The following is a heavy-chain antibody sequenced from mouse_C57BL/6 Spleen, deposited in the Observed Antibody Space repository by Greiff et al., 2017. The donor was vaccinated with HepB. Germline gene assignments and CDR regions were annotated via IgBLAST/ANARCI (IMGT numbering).Heavy chain of an antibody. D-gene: IGHD2-10*02. CDR1: GYSITSGYY. Sequence: EVQLQESGPGLVKPSQSLSLTCSVTGYSITSGYYWNWIRQFPGNKLEWMGYISYDGSNNYNPSLKNRISITRDTSKNQFFLKLNSVTTEDTATYYCARASQVLVFDYWGQGTTLTVSS. J-gene: IGHJ2*01. V-gene: IGHV3-6*01. CDR3: ARASQVLVFDY. CDR2: ISYDGSN.